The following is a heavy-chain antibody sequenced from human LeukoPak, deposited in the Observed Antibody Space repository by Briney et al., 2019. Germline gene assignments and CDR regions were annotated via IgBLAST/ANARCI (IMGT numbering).Heavy chain of an antibody. V-gene: IGHV5-51*01. D-gene: IGHD2-15*01. Sequence: GESLKISCKASGYSFTSNWIGWVRQMPGKGLEWMGVIYPGDSETRYSPSFQGQVTISADKSISTAYLQWSSLKASDTAMYYCARHGSSWPNDYWGQGTLVTVSS. CDR3: ARHGSSWPNDY. CDR1: GYSFTSNW. J-gene: IGHJ4*02. CDR2: IYPGDSET.